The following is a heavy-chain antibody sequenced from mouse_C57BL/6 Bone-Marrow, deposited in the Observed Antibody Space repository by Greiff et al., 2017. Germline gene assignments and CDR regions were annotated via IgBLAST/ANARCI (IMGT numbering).Heavy chain of an antibody. CDR1: GYAFSSSW. D-gene: IGHD1-1*01. Sequence: LQESGPELVKPGASVKISCKASGYAFSSSWMNWVKQRPGKGLEWIGRIYPGDGDTNYNGKFKGKATLTADKYSSTAYMQRSSLTSEDSAVYFFARPYYDGSSYFAYWGQGTLVTVSA. CDR3: ARPYYDGSSYFAY. J-gene: IGHJ3*01. CDR2: IYPGDGDT. V-gene: IGHV1-82*01.